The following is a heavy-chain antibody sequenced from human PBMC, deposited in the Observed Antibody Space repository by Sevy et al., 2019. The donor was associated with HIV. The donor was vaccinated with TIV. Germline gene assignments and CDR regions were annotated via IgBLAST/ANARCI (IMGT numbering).Heavy chain of an antibody. V-gene: IGHV1-18*01. Sequence: ASVKVSCKASGCTFTSYGISWVRQAPGQGLEWMGWISAYNGNTNYAQKLQGRVTMTTDTSKSTAYMELRSLRSDDTAVYYCARDKRENYDFWSGPFPYYYYGMDVWGQGTTVTVSS. D-gene: IGHD3-3*01. J-gene: IGHJ6*02. CDR3: ARDKRENYDFWSGPFPYYYYGMDV. CDR1: GCTFTSYG. CDR2: ISAYNGNT.